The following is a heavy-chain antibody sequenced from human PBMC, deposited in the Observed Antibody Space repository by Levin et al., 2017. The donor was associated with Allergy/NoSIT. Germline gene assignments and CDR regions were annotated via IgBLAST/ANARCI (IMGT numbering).Heavy chain of an antibody. CDR3: ARDKRSSGTTPTSFDP. Sequence: GESLKISCKASGYTFTSYYMHWVRQAPGQGLEWMGIINPSGGSTSYAQKFQGRVTMTRDTSTSTVYMELSSLRSEDTAVYYCARDKRSSGTTPTSFDPWGQGTLVTVSS. J-gene: IGHJ5*02. CDR1: GYTFTSYY. V-gene: IGHV1-46*01. D-gene: IGHD6-19*01. CDR2: INPSGGST.